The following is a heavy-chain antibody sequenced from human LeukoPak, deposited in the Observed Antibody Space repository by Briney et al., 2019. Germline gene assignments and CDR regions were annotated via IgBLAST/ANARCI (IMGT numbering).Heavy chain of an antibody. CDR2: ISGSGGST. Sequence: PGGSLRLSCAASGFTFSIYGVHWVRQAPGKGLEWVSSISGSGGSTYYADSVKGRFTISRDNSKNTLYLQMNSLRAEDTAVYYCAKIGAGDYYGSGSLPIDYWGQGTLVTVSS. V-gene: IGHV3-23*01. J-gene: IGHJ4*02. D-gene: IGHD3-10*01. CDR3: AKIGAGDYYGSGSLPIDY. CDR1: GFTFSIYG.